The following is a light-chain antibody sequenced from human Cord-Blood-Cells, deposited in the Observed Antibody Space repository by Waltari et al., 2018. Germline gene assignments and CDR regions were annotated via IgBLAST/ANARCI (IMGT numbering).Light chain of an antibody. J-gene: IGKJ2*01. CDR1: QSLLHSNGYNY. V-gene: IGKV2-28*01. CDR3: MQALQTSYT. CDR2: LGS. Sequence: DLVMPQSPLYRSVVSGAPAAICCRPSQSLLHSNGYNYLDWYLQKPGQSPQLLIYLGSNRASGVPDRFSGSGSGTDFTLKISRVEAEDVGVYYCMQALQTSYTFGQGTKLEIK.